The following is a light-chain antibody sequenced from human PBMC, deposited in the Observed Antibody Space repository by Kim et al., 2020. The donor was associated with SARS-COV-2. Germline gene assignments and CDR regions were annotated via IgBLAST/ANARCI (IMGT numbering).Light chain of an antibody. J-gene: IGLJ1*01. Sequence: VSPGQTASITCSGDKLGDKYACWYQQKPGQSPELVIYQDNKRPSGIPERFSGSNSGNTATLTISGTQAMDEADYYCQAWDSSTGVFGTGTKVTVL. CDR1: KLGDKY. V-gene: IGLV3-1*01. CDR3: QAWDSSTGV. CDR2: QDN.